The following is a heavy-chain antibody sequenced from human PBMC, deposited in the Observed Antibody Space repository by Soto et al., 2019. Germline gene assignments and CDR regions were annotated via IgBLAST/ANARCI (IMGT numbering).Heavy chain of an antibody. D-gene: IGHD2-15*01. CDR3: ARGSCSGGSCYWSYYYYMDV. CDR1: GYTFTSYA. J-gene: IGHJ6*03. CDR2: INAGNGNT. V-gene: IGHV1-3*01. Sequence: ASVKVSCKASGYTFTSYAMHWVRQAPGQRLEWMGWINAGNGNTKYSQKFQGRVTITRDTSASTAYMELSSLRSEDTAVYYCARGSCSGGSCYWSYYYYMDVWGKGTTVTVSS.